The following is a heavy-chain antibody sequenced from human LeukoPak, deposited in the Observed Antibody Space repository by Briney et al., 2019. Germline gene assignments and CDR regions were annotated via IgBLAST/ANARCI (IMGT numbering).Heavy chain of an antibody. CDR3: ARGTYSSAWPDAFDV. CDR2: IYHSRST. D-gene: IGHD6-19*01. CDR1: GYSISSGYY. Sequence: SETLPLTCTVSGYSISSGYYWGWIRPPPGKGLEWIGSIYHSRSTNYNPSLKSRVSISIDTSKNQFSLKLTSVTAADTSIYYCARGTYSSAWPDAFDVWGQGTMVTASS. V-gene: IGHV4-38-2*02. J-gene: IGHJ3*01.